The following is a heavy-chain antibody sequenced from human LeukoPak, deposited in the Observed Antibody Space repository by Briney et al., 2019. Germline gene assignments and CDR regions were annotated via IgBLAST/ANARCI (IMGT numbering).Heavy chain of an antibody. V-gene: IGHV3-23*01. J-gene: IGHJ4*02. CDR2: ITSSGGST. Sequence: PGGSLRLSCAASGFTFSTSVMNWVRQAPGKGLEWVSGITSSGGSTYYADSVKGRFAISRDNSKNTLYLEMNSLRAEDTALYYCANLMVGAYYFGYWGQGTLVSVSS. D-gene: IGHD1-26*01. CDR3: ANLMVGAYYFGY. CDR1: GFTFSTSV.